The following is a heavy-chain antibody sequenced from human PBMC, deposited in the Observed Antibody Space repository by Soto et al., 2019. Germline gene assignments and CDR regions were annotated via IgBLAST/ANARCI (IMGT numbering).Heavy chain of an antibody. CDR3: AKDSPRLDPAMVMSIHY. J-gene: IGHJ4*02. V-gene: IGHV3-23*01. D-gene: IGHD5-18*01. CDR2: ISGSGGST. CDR1: GFTFSDYY. Sequence: LRLSCAASGFTFSDYYMSWIRQAPGNGLEWVSAISGSGGSTYYADSVKGRFTISRDNSKNTLYLQMNSLRAEDTAVYYCAKDSPRLDPAMVMSIHYWGQGTLVTVSS.